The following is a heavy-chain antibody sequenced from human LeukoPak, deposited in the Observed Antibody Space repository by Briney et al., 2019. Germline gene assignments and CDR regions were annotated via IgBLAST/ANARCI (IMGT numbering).Heavy chain of an antibody. CDR2: IIPMFGTP. CDR3: ARARGYSYSSPFDY. J-gene: IGHJ4*02. Sequence: GASVKVSCKASGGTLSTSAISWVRQAPGQGLEWMRGIIPMFGTPNYAQKFQGGVTVTTDASTNTAYMELSSLRSEDTAVYYCARARGYSYSSPFDYWGQGTLVTVSS. V-gene: IGHV1-69*05. D-gene: IGHD5-18*01. CDR1: GGTLSTSA.